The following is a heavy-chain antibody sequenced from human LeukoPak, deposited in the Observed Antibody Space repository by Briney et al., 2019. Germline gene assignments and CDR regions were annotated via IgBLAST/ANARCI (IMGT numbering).Heavy chain of an antibody. D-gene: IGHD6-19*01. CDR3: AKDHSSGWYLGYFDY. Sequence: GGSLRLSCAASGFTFDDYAMHWVRQAPGKGLEWVSGISWNSGSIGYADSVKGRFTISRDNAKNSLYLQMNSLRAEDTALYYCAKDHSSGWYLGYFDYWGQGTLVTVSS. CDR1: GFTFDDYA. V-gene: IGHV3-9*01. CDR2: ISWNSGSI. J-gene: IGHJ4*02.